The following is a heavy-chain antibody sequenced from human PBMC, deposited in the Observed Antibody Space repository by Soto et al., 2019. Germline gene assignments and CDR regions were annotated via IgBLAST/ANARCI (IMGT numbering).Heavy chain of an antibody. J-gene: IGHJ4*02. Sequence: GGSLRLSCAASGFTFSNYWIHWVRQVPGEGLVWVSSINNDGSRTWYADSVRGRIAMSRDNARNLVSLQMNSLRAEDTAVYYCGTTFEYWGQGALVTVPQ. CDR3: GTTFEY. D-gene: IGHD1-26*01. V-gene: IGHV3-74*01. CDR2: INNDGSRT. CDR1: GFTFSNYW.